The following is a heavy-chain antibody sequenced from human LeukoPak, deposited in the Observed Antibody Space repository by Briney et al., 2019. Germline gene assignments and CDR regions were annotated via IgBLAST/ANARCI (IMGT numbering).Heavy chain of an antibody. Sequence: GGSLRLSCAASGFTFNNSGMSWVRQAPQKGLEWVSAISGGGSSTYYADSVKGRFTISRDNSANTMYLQMSDLRAEDTAVYYCAKAGGGLEYYFDYWGQGTLVTVSS. D-gene: IGHD3-3*01. J-gene: IGHJ4*02. V-gene: IGHV3-23*01. CDR3: AKAGGGLEYYFDY. CDR1: GFTFNNSG. CDR2: ISGGGSST.